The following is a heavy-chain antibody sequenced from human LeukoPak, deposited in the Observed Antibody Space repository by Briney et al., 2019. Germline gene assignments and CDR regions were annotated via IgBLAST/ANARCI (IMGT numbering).Heavy chain of an antibody. CDR3: ARDVGYSAYD. V-gene: IGHV3-74*01. J-gene: IGHJ4*02. CDR1: GFTFSSFA. CDR2: INNDGSAT. Sequence: GGSLRLSCAASGFTFSSFATSWVRQAPGKGLEWVSRINNDGSATTYADSVKGRFTISRDTAKNTVFLQMNSLRAEDTAVYYCARDVGYSAYDWGQGTLVTVSS. D-gene: IGHD5-12*01.